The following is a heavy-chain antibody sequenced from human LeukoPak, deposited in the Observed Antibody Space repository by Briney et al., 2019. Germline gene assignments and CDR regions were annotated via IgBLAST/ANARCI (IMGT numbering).Heavy chain of an antibody. CDR3: AKGSRLREAGSYRF. CDR2: IIPIFDTP. CDR1: GGIFGSYA. V-gene: IGHV1-69*06. D-gene: IGHD3-16*02. Sequence: ASVKVSCKVSGGIFGSYAINWVRQAPGQGLEWLGRIIPIFDTPNYAPTFQGRVTISADRSTRTVYMELTSLRSEDTALYYCAKGSRLREAGSYRFWGQGTLVTVSS. J-gene: IGHJ4*02.